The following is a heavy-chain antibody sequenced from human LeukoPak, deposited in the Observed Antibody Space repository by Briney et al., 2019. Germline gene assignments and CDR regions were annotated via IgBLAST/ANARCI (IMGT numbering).Heavy chain of an antibody. J-gene: IGHJ2*01. D-gene: IGHD1-26*01. CDR3: AKDRTVGASYWYFDL. V-gene: IGHV3-23*01. CDR2: ISSSGSGGNT. CDR1: GVTLSSCA. Sequence: GGSLRLSCAASGVTLSSCAMSWARQAPGKGLEWVSGISSSGSGGNTYYADSVKGRFTISRDSSKNTLFLHMNTLRAEDTAIYYSAKDRTVGASYWYFDLWGRGTLVTVSS.